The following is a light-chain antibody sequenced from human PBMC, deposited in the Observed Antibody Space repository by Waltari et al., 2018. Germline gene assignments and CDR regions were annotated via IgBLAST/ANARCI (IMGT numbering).Light chain of an antibody. CDR1: SSNIGSQA. Sequence: QSVLTQPPSASRTPGQRVTISCSGSSSNIGSQAVNWYQQLPGTAPKLLMYSNNQRPSGVPDRFSGSKSGTSASLAISGLQSEDEADYYCATWDDNLNGVVFGGGTKLTVL. CDR3: ATWDDNLNGVV. V-gene: IGLV1-44*01. CDR2: SNN. J-gene: IGLJ2*01.